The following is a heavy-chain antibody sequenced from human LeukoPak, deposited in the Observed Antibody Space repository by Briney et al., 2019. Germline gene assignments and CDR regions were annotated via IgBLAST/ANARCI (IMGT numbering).Heavy chain of an antibody. CDR2: INHSGST. CDR1: GGSFSGYY. CDR3: AIRKIWFDP. J-gene: IGHJ5*02. Sequence: SETLSLTCAVYGGSFSGYYWSWIRQPPGKGLEWIGEINHSGSTNYNPSLKSRVTISVDTSKNQFSLKLSSVTAADTAVYYCAIRKIWFDPWGQGTLVTVSS. V-gene: IGHV4-34*01.